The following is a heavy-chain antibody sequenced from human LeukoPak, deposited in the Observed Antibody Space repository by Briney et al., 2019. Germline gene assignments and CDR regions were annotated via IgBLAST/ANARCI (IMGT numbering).Heavy chain of an antibody. CDR1: VISLCSYYS. CDR2: ISNSGIL. J-gene: IGHJ6*03. V-gene: IGHV4-38-2*01. D-gene: IGHD2-15*01. Sequence: SETLSLTCGVSVISLCSYYSRGRIRQAAGKGVDLIGSISNSGILYYNPSLTSPVTISIDTAKNKFSLTLSSATAADTAVYFCARLVSLRVLCRGGRCYYMDVWGEGTTVTVSS. CDR3: ARLVSLRVLCRGGRCYYMDV.